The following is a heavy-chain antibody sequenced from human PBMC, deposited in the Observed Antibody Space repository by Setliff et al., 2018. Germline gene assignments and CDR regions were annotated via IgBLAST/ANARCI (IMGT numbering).Heavy chain of an antibody. D-gene: IGHD3-3*01. J-gene: IGHJ3*02. CDR3: ATPGRDDLDSPFEPFDI. CDR1: GASINSGHY. Sequence: SETLSLTCAVSGASINSGHYWGWIRQPPGKGLEWIATIYHRGRKYYNPSLQSRVSESLDTSKNHFSLRLTSMTAADTAVYYCATPGRDDLDSPFEPFDIWGQGTMVTV. CDR2: IYHRGRK. V-gene: IGHV4-38-2*01.